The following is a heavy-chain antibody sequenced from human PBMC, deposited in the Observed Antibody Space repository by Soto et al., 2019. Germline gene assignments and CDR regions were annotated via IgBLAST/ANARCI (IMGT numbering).Heavy chain of an antibody. J-gene: IGHJ6*02. V-gene: IGHV3-23*01. CDR2: ISGSGDNT. Sequence: PGGSLRLSCAASRFTFGSYAVSWVRQAPGKGLEWVSAISGSGDNTFYADSVKGRFTISRDNSKNTLYLQLNSLRAEDTAVYYCARERIPAPISNYSYGMHVWGQGTTVTVSS. CDR1: RFTFGSYA. CDR3: ARERIPAPISNYSYGMHV. D-gene: IGHD2-2*01.